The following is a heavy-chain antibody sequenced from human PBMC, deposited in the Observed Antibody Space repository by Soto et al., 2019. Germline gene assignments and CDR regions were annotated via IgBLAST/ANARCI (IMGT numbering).Heavy chain of an antibody. Sequence: PGGSLRLSCAASGFTFSSYSMNWVRQAPGKGLEWVSSISSSSSYIYSADSVKGRFTISRDNAKNSLYLQMNSLRAEDTAVHYCAREDYSNFDYWGQGTPVTVSS. J-gene: IGHJ4*02. D-gene: IGHD4-4*01. CDR1: GFTFSSYS. CDR2: ISSSSSYI. CDR3: AREDYSNFDY. V-gene: IGHV3-21*01.